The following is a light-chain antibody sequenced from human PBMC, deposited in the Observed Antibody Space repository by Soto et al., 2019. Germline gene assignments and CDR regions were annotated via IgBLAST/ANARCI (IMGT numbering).Light chain of an antibody. V-gene: IGKV1-8*01. CDR3: QQYYSYSYT. CDR1: QGISSY. Sequence: AIRMTQSPSSFSASTGDRVTITCRASQGISSYLAWYQQKPGKAPKLLIYAASTLQSGVPSRFSGSGSGTNFPLTISCLPSEDFATYYCQQYYSYSYTFGQGTKLEIK. CDR2: AAS. J-gene: IGKJ2*01.